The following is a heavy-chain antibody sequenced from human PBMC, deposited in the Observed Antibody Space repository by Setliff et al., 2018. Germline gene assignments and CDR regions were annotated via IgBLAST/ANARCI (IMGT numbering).Heavy chain of an antibody. CDR2: IKWNGGDR. D-gene: IGHD3-3*01. Sequence: GGSLRLSCAASGFTFDDYDMVWVRQAPGKGLEWVAGIKWNGGDRGYADSVKGRFAISRDNSKNTLYLQMNTLRTEDTAVYYCARDPPGPNYNFWSGYPDYWGQGTLVTVSS. CDR3: ARDPPGPNYNFWSGYPDY. J-gene: IGHJ4*02. CDR1: GFTFDDYD. V-gene: IGHV3-20*04.